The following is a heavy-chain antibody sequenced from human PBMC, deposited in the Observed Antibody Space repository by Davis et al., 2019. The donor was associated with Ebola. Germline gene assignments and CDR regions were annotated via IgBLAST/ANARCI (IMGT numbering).Heavy chain of an antibody. Sequence: GESLKISCAASGFTFSSYWMSWVRQAPGKGLEWVANIKQDGSEKYYVDSVKGRFTISRDNAKNSLYLQMNSLRAEDTAVYYCAREPSYSNYGHYYYGMDVWGQGTTVTVSS. J-gene: IGHJ6*02. V-gene: IGHV3-7*01. CDR2: IKQDGSEK. D-gene: IGHD4-11*01. CDR3: AREPSYSNYGHYYYGMDV. CDR1: GFTFSSYW.